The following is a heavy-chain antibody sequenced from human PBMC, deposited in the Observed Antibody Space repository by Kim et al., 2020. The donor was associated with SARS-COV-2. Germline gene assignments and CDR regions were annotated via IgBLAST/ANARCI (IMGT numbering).Heavy chain of an antibody. V-gene: IGHV4-4*07. Sequence: SETLSLTCTVSGGSISSYYWSWIRQPAGKGLEWIGRIYTSGSTNYNPSLKSRVTMSVDTSKNQFSLKLSSVTAADTAVYYCARDKGSLLWFGELLDRADYYYYGMDVWGQGTTVTVSS. CDR3: ARDKGSLLWFGELLDRADYYYYGMDV. CDR2: IYTSGST. CDR1: GGSISSYY. J-gene: IGHJ6*02. D-gene: IGHD3-10*01.